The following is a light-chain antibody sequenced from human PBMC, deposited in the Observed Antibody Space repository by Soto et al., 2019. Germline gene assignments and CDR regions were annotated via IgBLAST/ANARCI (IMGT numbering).Light chain of an antibody. J-gene: IGLJ2*01. Sequence: QSALTQPASVSGSPGQSITISCTGTSSDAGSYNLVSWYQQHPGKAPKLIIYEVSERPSGVSHRFSGSKTGNTASLTISGLQAEDEADYYCCSYATPRLFGGGTKLTVL. CDR1: SSDAGSYNL. CDR3: CSYATPRL. V-gene: IGLV2-23*02. CDR2: EVS.